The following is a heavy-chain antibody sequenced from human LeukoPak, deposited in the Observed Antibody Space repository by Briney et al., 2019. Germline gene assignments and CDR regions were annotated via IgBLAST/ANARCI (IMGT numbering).Heavy chain of an antibody. J-gene: IGHJ4*02. CDR3: AKGSTMYAYYFDY. CDR2: ISGSGGST. Sequence: GGSLRLSCAASGVTFSSYAMSWVRQTPGKGLEWVSVISGSGGSTDYADSVKGRFTISRDNSKNTLYVQMNSLRAEDTAVYYCAKGSTMYAYYFDYWGQGTLVTVSS. V-gene: IGHV3-23*01. D-gene: IGHD3-10*02. CDR1: GVTFSSYA.